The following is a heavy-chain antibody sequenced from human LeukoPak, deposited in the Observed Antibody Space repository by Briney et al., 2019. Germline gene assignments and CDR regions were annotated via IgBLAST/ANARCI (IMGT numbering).Heavy chain of an antibody. CDR2: IKQDGSEK. CDR1: GFTFSSYW. CDR3: ATSKKYCSITSCYAADY. V-gene: IGHV3-7*01. Sequence: GGSLRLSCAASGFTFSSYWMSWVRQAPGKGLEWVANIKQDGSEKYYVDSVKGRFTISRDNAKNSLYLQMNSLRAEDTAVYCCATSKKYCSITSCYAADYWGQGTLVTVSS. D-gene: IGHD2-2*01. J-gene: IGHJ4*02.